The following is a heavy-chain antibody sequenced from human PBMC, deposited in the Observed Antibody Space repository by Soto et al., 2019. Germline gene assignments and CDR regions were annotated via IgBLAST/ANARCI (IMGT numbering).Heavy chain of an antibody. CDR1: GFTFSTYV. Sequence: EVQLLESGGDLVQSGGSLRLSCAASGFTFSTYVMTWVRQAPGKGLEWVSTISGAGGNTYYADSVKGRSTISRDNSKNTLYLQINSLRAEDTAVYYCAKSLVRWGDYYYFMDVWGKGTTVTVSS. J-gene: IGHJ6*03. CDR2: ISGAGGNT. V-gene: IGHV3-23*01. D-gene: IGHD3-16*01. CDR3: AKSLVRWGDYYYFMDV.